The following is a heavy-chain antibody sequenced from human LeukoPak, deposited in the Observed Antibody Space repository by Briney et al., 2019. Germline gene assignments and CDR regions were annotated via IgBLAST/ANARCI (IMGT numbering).Heavy chain of an antibody. CDR3: ARTHPTGYFDY. J-gene: IGHJ4*02. Sequence: ETLSLTCTVSGGSISSYYWSWIRQPPGKGLEWVSVIHDGGSTYYADSVKGRFTISRDNSKNTVYLQMNSLRAGDTAVYYCARTHPTGYFDYWGQGTLVTVSS. V-gene: IGHV3-53*01. CDR2: IHDGGST. D-gene: IGHD1-14*01. CDR1: GGSISSYY.